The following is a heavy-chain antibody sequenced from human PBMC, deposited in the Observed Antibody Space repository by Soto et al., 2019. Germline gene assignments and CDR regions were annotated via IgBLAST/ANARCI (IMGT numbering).Heavy chain of an antibody. CDR2: ISGSGGNT. J-gene: IGHJ6*03. V-gene: IGHV3-23*01. D-gene: IGHD6-13*01. CDR3: AKGLGTFYYYMDV. Sequence: DVQLLESGGGLVQPGGSLRLSCAASGFTFSNYAMSWVRQAPGKWLEWVSAISGSGGNTYYADSVKGRFTISRDNSKNTLYLQMNSLRSEDTAVYYCAKGLGTFYYYMDVWGKGTTVTVSS. CDR1: GFTFSNYA.